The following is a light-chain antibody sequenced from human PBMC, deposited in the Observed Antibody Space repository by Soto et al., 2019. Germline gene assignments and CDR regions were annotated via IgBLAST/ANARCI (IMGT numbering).Light chain of an antibody. CDR3: QQYGSSPLT. CDR1: QSVSSSY. J-gene: IGKJ4*01. Sequence: EIVLTQSPGTLSLSPGERATLSCRASQSVSSSYLAWYQQKPGQAPRFLIYGASNRATGIPDRFSGSGSGTDFTLTISRLEPEDFAVYYCQQYGSSPLTCGGGTKVDI. CDR2: GAS. V-gene: IGKV3-20*01.